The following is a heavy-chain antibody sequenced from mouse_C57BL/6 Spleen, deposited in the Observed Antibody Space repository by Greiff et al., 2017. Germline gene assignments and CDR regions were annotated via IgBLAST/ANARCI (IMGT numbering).Heavy chain of an antibody. D-gene: IGHD2-5*01. CDR2: INPSNGGT. CDR1: GYTFTSYW. Sequence: QVQLQQPGTELVKPGASVKLSCKASGYTFTSYWMHWVKQRPGQGLEWIGNINPSNGGTNYNEKFKSKATLTVDKSSSTAYMQLSSLTAEDSSVYYFARGGSNFYWYFDVWGTGTTVTVSS. CDR3: ARGGSNFYWYFDV. V-gene: IGHV1-53*01. J-gene: IGHJ1*03.